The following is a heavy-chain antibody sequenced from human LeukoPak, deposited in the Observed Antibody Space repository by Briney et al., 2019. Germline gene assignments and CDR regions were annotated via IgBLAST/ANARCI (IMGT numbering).Heavy chain of an antibody. D-gene: IGHD6-13*01. Sequence: GGSLRLSCAASGFTFSSYSMNWVRQAPGKGLEWVSSISSSSSYIYYADSVKGRFTISRDNAKNSLYLQMNSLRAEDTAVYYCARDVSSSGDMDVWGKGTTVTISS. CDR3: ARDVSSSGDMDV. V-gene: IGHV3-21*01. CDR2: ISSSSSYI. J-gene: IGHJ6*03. CDR1: GFTFSSYS.